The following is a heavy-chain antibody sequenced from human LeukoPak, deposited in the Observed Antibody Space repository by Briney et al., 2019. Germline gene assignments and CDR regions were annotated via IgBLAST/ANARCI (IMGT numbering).Heavy chain of an antibody. CDR3: ARGGDYGGNRGYYYYGMDV. D-gene: IGHD4-23*01. CDR1: GGSISSYY. CDR2: IYYSGST. J-gene: IGHJ6*02. V-gene: IGHV4-59*01. Sequence: SETLSLTCTVSGGSISSYYWSWIRQPPGKGLEWIGYIYYSGSTNYNPSLKSRVTISVDTSKNQFSLKLGSVTAADTAVYYCARGGDYGGNRGYYYYGMDVWGQGTTVTVCS.